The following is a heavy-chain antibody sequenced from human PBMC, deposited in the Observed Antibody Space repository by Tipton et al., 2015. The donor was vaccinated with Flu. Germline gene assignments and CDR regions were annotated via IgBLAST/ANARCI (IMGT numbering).Heavy chain of an antibody. CDR3: ARGQGANP. CDR1: GFTVSSNY. Sequence: SLRLSRAASGFTVSSNYMSWVRQAPGKGLEWVSVIYSDGSTYYIDSVKGRFTISRDNSKNMLSLEMNSLRAEDTAVYYCARGQGANPWGQGTLVTVSS. CDR2: IYSDGST. J-gene: IGHJ5*02. V-gene: IGHV3-53*01.